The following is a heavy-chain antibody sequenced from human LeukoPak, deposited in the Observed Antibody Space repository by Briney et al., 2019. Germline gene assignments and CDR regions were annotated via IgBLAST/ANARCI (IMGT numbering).Heavy chain of an antibody. D-gene: IGHD3-10*01. CDR2: MNPNSGNT. Sequence: ASVKVSCKASGYTFTSYDINWVRQATGQGLEWMGWMNPNSGNTGYAQKFQGRVTMTRNTSISTAHMELSSLRSEDTAVCYCARFLDYGSGIDYWGQGTLVTVSS. J-gene: IGHJ4*02. CDR1: GYTFTSYD. V-gene: IGHV1-8*01. CDR3: ARFLDYGSGIDY.